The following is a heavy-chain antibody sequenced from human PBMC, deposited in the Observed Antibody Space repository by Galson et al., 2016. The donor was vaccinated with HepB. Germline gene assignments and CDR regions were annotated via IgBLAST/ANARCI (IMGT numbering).Heavy chain of an antibody. V-gene: IGHV3-23*01. CDR3: AKHWIRTHDL. Sequence: SLRLSCAASGFNFRSFDMSWVRQAPGKGLEWVSGITYVGVRYYADSVKGRFTISRDDSSGQVFLEMHSLRGEDTALYYCAKHWIRTHDLWGQGTLVTGSS. CDR2: ITYVGVR. J-gene: IGHJ5*02. D-gene: IGHD1-14*01. CDR1: GFNFRSFD.